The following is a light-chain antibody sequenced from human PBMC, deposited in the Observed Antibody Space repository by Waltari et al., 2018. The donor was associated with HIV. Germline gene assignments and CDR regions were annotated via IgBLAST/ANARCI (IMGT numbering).Light chain of an antibody. J-gene: IGLJ3*02. CDR1: NSNIGNDY. CDR2: DNN. Sequence: SVLTQPPSVSAAPGQKVTISCSGTNSNIGNDYVSWYQHLPGAAPKLLIYDNNQRPSGIPDRFSGSKSGTSATLAITGLQTGDEADYYCGTWDTSLSGAVFGGGTKLTVL. V-gene: IGLV1-51*01. CDR3: GTWDTSLSGAV.